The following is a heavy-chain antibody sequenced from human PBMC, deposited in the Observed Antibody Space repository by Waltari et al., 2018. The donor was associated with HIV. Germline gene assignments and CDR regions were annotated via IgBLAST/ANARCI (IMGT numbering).Heavy chain of an antibody. J-gene: IGHJ4*02. V-gene: IGHV6-1*01. D-gene: IGHD6-6*01. CDR1: GDSVSSNSVA. CDR2: TYYRSKWYN. CDR3: AREDGPPYSSSSGGYFDY. Sequence: QVQLQQSGPGLVKPSQTLSLTCAISGDSVSSNSVAWNWIRQSPSRGLEWLGRTYYRSKWYNDYAVSVKSRITINPDTSKNQFSLQLNSVTPEDTAVYYCAREDGPPYSSSSGGYFDYWGQGTLVTVSS.